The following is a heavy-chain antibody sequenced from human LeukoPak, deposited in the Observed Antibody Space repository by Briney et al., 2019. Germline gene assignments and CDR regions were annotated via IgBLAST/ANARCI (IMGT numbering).Heavy chain of an antibody. CDR1: GYTLTELS. CDR3: ATVRVGPGIAAAGADPGAFDI. Sequence: ASVKVSCKVSGYTLTELSMHWVRQAPGKGLEWMGGFDPEDGETIYAQKFQGRVTMTEDTSTDTAYMELSSLRSEDTAVYYCATVRVGPGIAAAGADPGAFDIWGQGTMVTVSS. CDR2: FDPEDGET. D-gene: IGHD6-13*01. J-gene: IGHJ3*02. V-gene: IGHV1-24*01.